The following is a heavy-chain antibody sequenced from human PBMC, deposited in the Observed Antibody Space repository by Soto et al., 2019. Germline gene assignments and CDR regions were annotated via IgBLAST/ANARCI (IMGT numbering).Heavy chain of an antibody. CDR1: GYSFTSYW. CDR3: ARPRIAVAAADAFDI. Sequence: PGESLKISCKGSGYSFTSYWIGWVRQMTGKGLEWMGIIYPGDSDTRYSPSFQGQVTISADKSISTAYLQWSSLKASDTAMYYCARPRIAVAAADAFDIWGQGTMVTVSS. CDR2: IYPGDSDT. J-gene: IGHJ3*02. V-gene: IGHV5-51*01. D-gene: IGHD6-19*01.